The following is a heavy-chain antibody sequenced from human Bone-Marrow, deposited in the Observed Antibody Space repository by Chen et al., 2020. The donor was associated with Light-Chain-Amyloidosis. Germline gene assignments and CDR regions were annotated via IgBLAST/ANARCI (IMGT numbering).Heavy chain of an antibody. J-gene: IGHJ4*02. CDR3: ARRRDGYNFDY. Sequence: EVQLEQSGPEVKKPGESLKISCKGSGYTFPNYWIGWVRQMPGKGLEWMGVIYPDDSDARYSPSFEGQVALSADKSITTAYLQGRSLKASDTAMYYCARRRDGYNFDYWGQGTLVTVSS. D-gene: IGHD5-12*01. CDR1: GYTFPNYW. CDR2: IYPDDSDA. V-gene: IGHV5-51*01.